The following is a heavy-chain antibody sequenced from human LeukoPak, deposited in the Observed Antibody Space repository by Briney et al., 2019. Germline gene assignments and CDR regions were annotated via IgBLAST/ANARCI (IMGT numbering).Heavy chain of an antibody. D-gene: IGHD3-22*01. J-gene: IGHJ4*02. CDR2: MTTSGTS. CDR1: GFSITAYT. Sequence: SETLSLTCTVSGFSITAYTWNWIRQSPGKGLKWIGYMTTSGTSDTHSSLKSRVTISFETSKNQFSLILISLTAADTAVYYCARGYYEPFESWGPGTLVTVPS. CDR3: ARGYYEPFES. V-gene: IGHV4-59*01.